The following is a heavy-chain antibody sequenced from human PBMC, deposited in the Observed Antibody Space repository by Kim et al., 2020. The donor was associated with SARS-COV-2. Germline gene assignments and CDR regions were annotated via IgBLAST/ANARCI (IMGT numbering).Heavy chain of an antibody. CDR3: ARSVQLELRY. CDR2: IYYSGST. J-gene: IGHJ4*02. D-gene: IGHD1-1*01. Sequence: SETLSLTCTVSGGSISSYYWSWIRQPPGKGLEWIGYIYYSGSTNYNPSLKSRVTISVDTSKNQFSLKLSSVTAADTAVYYCARSVQLELRYWGQGTLVTVSS. V-gene: IGHV4-59*01. CDR1: GGSISSYY.